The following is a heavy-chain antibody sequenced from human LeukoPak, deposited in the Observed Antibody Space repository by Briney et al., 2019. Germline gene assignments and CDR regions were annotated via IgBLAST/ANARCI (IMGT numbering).Heavy chain of an antibody. V-gene: IGHV3-9*01. D-gene: IGHD2-15*01. Sequence: GGSLRLSCAASGFTFDDHAMHWVRQTPGKGLEWVAGINWNSAFIAYADSVKGRFTISRDSAKSSIYLQLNSLRTEDTALYYCAKDLTWGYFDYWGQGTLVTVSS. CDR3: AKDLTWGYFDY. CDR1: GFTFDDHA. CDR2: INWNSAFI. J-gene: IGHJ4*02.